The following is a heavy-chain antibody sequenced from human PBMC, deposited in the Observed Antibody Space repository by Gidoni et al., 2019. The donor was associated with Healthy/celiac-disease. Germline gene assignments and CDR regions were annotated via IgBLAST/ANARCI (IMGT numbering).Heavy chain of an antibody. CDR3: ARVFVGVVVVPAAIADQMAPAMSSSCDY. V-gene: IGHV1-18*01. CDR1: GYTFTSYG. D-gene: IGHD2-2*01. CDR2: ISAYNGNT. J-gene: IGHJ4*02. Sequence: QVQLVQSGAEVKKPGASVKVSCKASGYTFTSYGIRWVRQAPGQGLEWMGWISAYNGNTNYAQKLQGRVTMTTDTSTSTAYMELRSLRSDDTAVYYCARVFVGVVVVPAAIADQMAPAMSSSCDYWGQGTLVTVSS.